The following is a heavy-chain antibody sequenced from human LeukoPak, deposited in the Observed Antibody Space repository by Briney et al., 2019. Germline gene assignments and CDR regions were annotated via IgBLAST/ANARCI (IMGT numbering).Heavy chain of an antibody. J-gene: IGHJ6*02. CDR3: ASFCASNCCSGGSCSRLIYYYYYGMDV. Sequence: SETLSLTCTVSGGSISSSSYYWGWIRQPPGKGLEWIGSIYYSGSTYYNPSLKSRVTISVDTSKNQFSLKLSSVTAADTAVYYCASFCASNCCSGGSCSRLIYYYYYGMDVWGQGTTVTVSS. CDR2: IYYSGST. D-gene: IGHD2-15*01. V-gene: IGHV4-39*01. CDR1: GGSISSSSYY.